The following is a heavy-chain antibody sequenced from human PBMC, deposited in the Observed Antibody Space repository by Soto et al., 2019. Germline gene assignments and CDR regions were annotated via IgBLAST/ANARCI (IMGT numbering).Heavy chain of an antibody. CDR2: VSGNNGVS. D-gene: IGHD2-2*01. Sequence: QVQLMQSGTEVKKPGASVTVSCKASGYTSADFGISCVRQAPGQGLEWMGWVSGNNGVSNPAPKVQGRITMTFDTSTGVSYMALRSLRSDDTAIYYCVRDQKYFRVNGNWFDSWGQGTLVSVSS. V-gene: IGHV1-18*04. CDR3: VRDQKYFRVNGNWFDS. CDR1: GYTSADFG. J-gene: IGHJ5*01.